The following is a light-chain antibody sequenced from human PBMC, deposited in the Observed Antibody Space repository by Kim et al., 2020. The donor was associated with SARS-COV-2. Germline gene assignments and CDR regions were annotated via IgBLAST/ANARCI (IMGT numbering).Light chain of an antibody. CDR2: WAS. J-gene: IGKJ1*01. Sequence: TINCKSSQSVLYSSNNKNYLAWYQQKPGQPPKLLIYWASTREPGVPDRFSGSGSGTDFTLTISSLQAEDVAVYYCQQYYSTTPRTFGQGTKVDIK. V-gene: IGKV4-1*01. CDR3: QQYYSTTPRT. CDR1: QSVLYSSNNKNY.